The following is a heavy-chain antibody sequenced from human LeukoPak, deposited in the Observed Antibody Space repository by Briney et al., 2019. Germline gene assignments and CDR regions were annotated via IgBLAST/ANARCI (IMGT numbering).Heavy chain of an antibody. D-gene: IGHD3-10*01. CDR2: ISSSSSTI. Sequence: GGSLRLSCEASGFSFSSYSMNWVRQAPGKGLEWVSYISSSSSTIYYADSVKGRFTISRDNAKNSLYLQMNSLRAEDTAVYYCARGRGTMVRGVSYGMDVWGQGTTVTVSS. V-gene: IGHV3-48*04. CDR3: ARGRGTMVRGVSYGMDV. J-gene: IGHJ6*02. CDR1: GFSFSSYS.